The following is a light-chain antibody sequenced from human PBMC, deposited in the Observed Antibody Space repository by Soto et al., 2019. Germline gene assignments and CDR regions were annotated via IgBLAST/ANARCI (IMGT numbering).Light chain of an antibody. V-gene: IGLV2-14*01. J-gene: IGLJ3*02. Sequence: QSALTQPASVSGSPGQSITISCTGTSSDVGGYNYVSWYQQHPGKAPKLMIYEVSNRPSGVSNXFSGSKSGNTASLTISGXXAEDXXXYYCSSYTSSSTPWVFGGGTKLTVL. CDR2: EVS. CDR1: SSDVGGYNY. CDR3: SSYTSSSTPWV.